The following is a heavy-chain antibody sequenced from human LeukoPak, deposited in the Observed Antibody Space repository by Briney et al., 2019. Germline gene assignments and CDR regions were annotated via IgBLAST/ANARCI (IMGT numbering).Heavy chain of an antibody. D-gene: IGHD6-19*01. CDR2: VSGSGGST. Sequence: GGSLRLSCAASGFTFSSYAMSWVRQAPGKGLEWVSAVSGSGGSTYYADSVKGRFTISRDNSKNTLYLQMNSLRAEDTAVYYCAKDRAGLGHFDYWGQGTLVTVSS. CDR3: AKDRAGLGHFDY. CDR1: GFTFSSYA. J-gene: IGHJ4*02. V-gene: IGHV3-23*01.